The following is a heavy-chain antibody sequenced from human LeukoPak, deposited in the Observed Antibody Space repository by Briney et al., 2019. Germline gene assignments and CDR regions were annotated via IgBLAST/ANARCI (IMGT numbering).Heavy chain of an antibody. V-gene: IGHV4-61*02. D-gene: IGHD3-9*01. J-gene: IGHJ4*02. CDR2: IDSSGST. Sequence: PSETLSLTCTVSGGSISSGSDYWSWIRQPAGKGLEWIGRIDSSGSTSYNPSLKSRLTISVDTSKNQFSLKLSSVTAADTAVYYCARKLPRERYFDWLSTPGVGYFDYWGQGTLVTVSS. CDR1: GGSISSGSDY. CDR3: ARKLPRERYFDWLSTPGVGYFDY.